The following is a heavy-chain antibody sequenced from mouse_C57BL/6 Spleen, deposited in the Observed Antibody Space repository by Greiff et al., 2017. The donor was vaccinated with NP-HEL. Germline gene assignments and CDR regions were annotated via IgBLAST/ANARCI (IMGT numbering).Heavy chain of an antibody. Sequence: EVHLVESGGDLVKPGGSLKLSCAASGFTFSSYGMSWVRQTPDKRLEWVATISSGGSYTYYPDSVKGRFTISRDNAKNTLYLQMSSLKSEDTAMYYFARQEAFDYWGQGTTLTVSS. CDR2: ISSGGSYT. CDR1: GFTFSSYG. J-gene: IGHJ2*01. V-gene: IGHV5-6*01. CDR3: ARQEAFDY.